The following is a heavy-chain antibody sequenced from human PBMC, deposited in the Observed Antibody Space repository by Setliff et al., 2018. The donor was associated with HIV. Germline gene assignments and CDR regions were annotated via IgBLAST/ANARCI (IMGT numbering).Heavy chain of an antibody. CDR2: MFRTGTS. CDR1: GHSIRSGYY. Sequence: SETLSLTCSVSGHSIRSGYYWGWIRQPPGKGLEWIGTMFRTGTSYYNPSLTSRVTISVDTSKNQFSLKLSSVTAADTAVYYCARRIIVGAISDVFDIWGQGTLVTVS. J-gene: IGHJ3*02. CDR3: ARRIIVGAISDVFDI. V-gene: IGHV4-38-2*01. D-gene: IGHD1-26*01.